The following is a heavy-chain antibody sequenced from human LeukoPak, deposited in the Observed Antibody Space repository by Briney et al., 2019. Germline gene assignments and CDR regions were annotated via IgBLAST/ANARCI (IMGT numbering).Heavy chain of an antibody. CDR2: IKQDGSEK. D-gene: IGHD2-15*01. CDR1: GFTFSSYW. V-gene: IGHV3-7*03. CDR3: ARDRRGGSCYTDY. Sequence: GGSLRLSCAASGFTFSSYWMSWVRQAPGKGLEWVANIKQDGSEKYYVDSVKGRFTISRDNAKNSLYLQMNSLRAEDTAVYCCARDRRGGSCYTDYWGQGTLVTVSS. J-gene: IGHJ4*02.